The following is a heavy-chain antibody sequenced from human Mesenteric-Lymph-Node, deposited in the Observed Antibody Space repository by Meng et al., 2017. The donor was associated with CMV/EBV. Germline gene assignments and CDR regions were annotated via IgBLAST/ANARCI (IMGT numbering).Heavy chain of an antibody. CDR2: INSDGSST. J-gene: IGHJ4*02. CDR3: ATTPRTYYDFWSGYSDIDY. Sequence: GGSLRLSCAASGFSFDDYAMHWVRQAPGKGLVWVSRINSDGSSTSYADSVKGRFTISRDNAKNTLYLQMNSLRAEDTAVYYCATTPRTYYDFWSGYSDIDYWGQGTLVTVSS. V-gene: IGHV3-74*01. CDR1: GFSFDDYA. D-gene: IGHD3-3*01.